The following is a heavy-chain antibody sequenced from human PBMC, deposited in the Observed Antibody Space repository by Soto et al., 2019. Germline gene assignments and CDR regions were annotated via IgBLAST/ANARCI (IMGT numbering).Heavy chain of an antibody. CDR3: TAGSPFNY. V-gene: IGHV3-15*01. CDR1: GITFNTAW. Sequence: PGGSLRLSCAASGITFNTAWLTWVRQAPGKGLEWVGRIKGKPDGGATDYAAPVEGRFTIPRDDSQSTVFLQMNSLKTDDTAVYYCTAGSPFNYWGPGTLVTVSS. J-gene: IGHJ4*02. CDR2: IKGKPDGGAT.